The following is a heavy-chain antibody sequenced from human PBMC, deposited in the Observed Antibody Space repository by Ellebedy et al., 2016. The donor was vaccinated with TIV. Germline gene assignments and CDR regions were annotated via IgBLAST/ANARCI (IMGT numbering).Heavy chain of an antibody. Sequence: AASVKVSCKASGSTFTTYYMHWVRQAPGQGLEWLGIINPSGGSTSYAQKFQGRVTMTRDTSTSTVYMELGSLRSEDTAVYYCARFGVGSTTAETGYWGQGTLVTVSS. V-gene: IGHV1-46*01. D-gene: IGHD1-26*01. CDR2: INPSGGST. J-gene: IGHJ4*02. CDR1: GSTFTTYY. CDR3: ARFGVGSTTAETGY.